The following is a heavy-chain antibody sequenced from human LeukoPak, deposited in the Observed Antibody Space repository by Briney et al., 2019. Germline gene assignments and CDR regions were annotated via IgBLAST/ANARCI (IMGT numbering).Heavy chain of an antibody. V-gene: IGHV1-24*01. J-gene: IGHJ4*02. D-gene: IGHD2-2*01. CDR3: ATELGYCSSTSCPLGY. Sequence: SVKVSCKVSGYTLTELSMHWVGQAPGKGLEGMGGFDPEDGETIYAQKFQGRVTMTEDTSTDTAYMELSSLRSEDTAVYYCATELGYCSSTSCPLGYWGQGTLVTVSS. CDR1: GYTLTELS. CDR2: FDPEDGET.